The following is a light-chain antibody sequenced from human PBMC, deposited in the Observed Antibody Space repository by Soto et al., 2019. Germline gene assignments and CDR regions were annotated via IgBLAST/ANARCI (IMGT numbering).Light chain of an antibody. CDR2: GAS. V-gene: IGKV3-15*01. J-gene: IGKJ3*01. CDR3: HQYNYWSPFL. CDR1: QSISAK. Sequence: EIVMTQSPATLYVYPGERATLSCRASQSISAKLAWYQQRPGQAPRLLIYGASPRAPGVPAMFSGSGPATDFPLTIISLVYEDFVVYYCHQYNYWSPFLFGHGTQVDIK.